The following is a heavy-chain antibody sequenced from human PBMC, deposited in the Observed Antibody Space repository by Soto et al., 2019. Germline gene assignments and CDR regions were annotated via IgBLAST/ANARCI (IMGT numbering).Heavy chain of an antibody. CDR2: INTDNGNT. D-gene: IGHD3-16*01. J-gene: IGHJ4*02. Sequence: GASVKVSCKASGYTFTTYAIHWVRQAPGQSLEWMGWINTDNGNTYYSQKMQARVTITRDTSASTAHMELSRLRSEDTAVYYCARSRVRGGYYFDYWGQGALVTVSS. CDR1: GYTFTTYA. V-gene: IGHV1-3*04. CDR3: ARSRVRGGYYFDY.